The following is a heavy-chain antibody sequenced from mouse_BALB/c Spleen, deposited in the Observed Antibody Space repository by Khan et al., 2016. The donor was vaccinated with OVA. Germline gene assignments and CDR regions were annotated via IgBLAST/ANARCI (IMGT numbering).Heavy chain of an antibody. CDR3: ARAYYRYDGYYAMDY. Sequence: VQLQESGPGLVAPSQSLSSTCTVSGFSLSRYNIHWVRQPPGKGLEWLGVIWGGGDTDYNSTLKSRLSISKDNSKSQVFLKMNSLQTDDTAMYYCARAYYRYDGYYAMDYWGQGTSVTVSS. D-gene: IGHD2-14*01. CDR2: IWGGGDT. V-gene: IGHV2-6-4*01. J-gene: IGHJ4*01. CDR1: GFSLSRYN.